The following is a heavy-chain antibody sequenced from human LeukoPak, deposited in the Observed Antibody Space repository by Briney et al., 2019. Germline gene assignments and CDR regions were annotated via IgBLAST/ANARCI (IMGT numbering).Heavy chain of an antibody. D-gene: IGHD6-6*01. CDR2: ISSSSSYI. Sequence: GGSLRLSCAASGFTFSSYSMNWVRQAPGKGLEWVSSISSSSSYIYYADLVKGRFTISRDNAKNSLYLQMNSLRAEDTAVYYCARGDSQLVGGFDYWGQGTLVTVSS. CDR3: ARGDSQLVGGFDY. CDR1: GFTFSSYS. V-gene: IGHV3-21*01. J-gene: IGHJ4*02.